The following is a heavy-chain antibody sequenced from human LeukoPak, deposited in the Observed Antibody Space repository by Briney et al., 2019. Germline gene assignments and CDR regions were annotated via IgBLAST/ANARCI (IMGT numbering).Heavy chain of an antibody. V-gene: IGHV3-23*01. CDR3: AKPWTYYYDSSGSPLFPFDY. Sequence: GGSLTLSCSASGFTFSSNAMSWVRQAPGKGRVWVSAISGGGGSTYYADSVKGRFSISRDNSKNTLYLQMNSLRAEDTAVYYCAKPWTYYYDSSGSPLFPFDYWGQGTLVTVYS. CDR1: GFTFSSNA. D-gene: IGHD3-22*01. CDR2: ISGGGGST. J-gene: IGHJ4*02.